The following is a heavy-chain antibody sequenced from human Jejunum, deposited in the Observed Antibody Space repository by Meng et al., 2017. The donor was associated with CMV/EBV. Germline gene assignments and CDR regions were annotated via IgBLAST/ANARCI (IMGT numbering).Heavy chain of an antibody. D-gene: IGHD6-19*01. Sequence: GQLGSSGSELDKPGDSGSVSCQAAGYTFTSSSMNWVRHAPGQGLEWMGWININTGNPTYAQGFTGRFVFSLDTSVSTAYLQIDSLKADDTAVYYCARGNGWRFDYWGQGTLVTVSS. V-gene: IGHV7-4-1*01. CDR3: ARGNGWRFDY. J-gene: IGHJ4*02. CDR1: GYTFTSSS. CDR2: ININTGNP.